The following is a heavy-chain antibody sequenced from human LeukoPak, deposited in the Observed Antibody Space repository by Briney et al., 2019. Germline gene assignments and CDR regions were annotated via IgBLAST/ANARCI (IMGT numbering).Heavy chain of an antibody. CDR2: IQYDGSSK. V-gene: IGHV3-30*02. J-gene: IGHJ4*02. CDR3: AKDLNYYDY. Sequence: GGSLRLSCAASGLTFSRKGMHWVRQAPGKGLEWLAFIQYDGSSKYYADSVKGRFTVSRDNSKNTLYLQMNSLRAEDTAVYYCAKDLNYYDYWGQGTLVTVSS. CDR1: GLTFSRKG.